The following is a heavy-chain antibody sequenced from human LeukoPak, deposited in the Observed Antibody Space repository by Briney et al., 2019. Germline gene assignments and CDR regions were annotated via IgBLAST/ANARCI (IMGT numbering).Heavy chain of an antibody. CDR3: AKGYSGYDWSLVDY. Sequence: GRSLRLSCAASGFTFSSYGMHWVRQAPGKGLEWVAVISYDGSNKYYADSVKGRFTISRDNSKNTLYLQMNSLRAEDTAVYYCAKGYSGYDWSLVDYWGQGTLVTVSS. V-gene: IGHV3-30*18. D-gene: IGHD5-12*01. CDR2: ISYDGSNK. CDR1: GFTFSSYG. J-gene: IGHJ4*02.